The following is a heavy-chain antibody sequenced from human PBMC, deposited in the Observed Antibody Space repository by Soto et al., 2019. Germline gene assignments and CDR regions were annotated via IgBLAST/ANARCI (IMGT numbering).Heavy chain of an antibody. J-gene: IGHJ6*02. CDR2: ISGSGGST. CDR1: GFTFSSYA. V-gene: IGHV3-23*01. D-gene: IGHD3-10*01. CDR3: AKDPALWFGELYRYYYYGMDV. Sequence: EVQLLESGGGLVQPGGSLRLSCAASGFTFSSYAMSWVHQAPGKGLEWVSAISGSGGSTYYADSVKGRFTISRDNSKNTLYLQMNSLRAEDTAVYYCAKDPALWFGELYRYYYYGMDVWGQGTTVTVSS.